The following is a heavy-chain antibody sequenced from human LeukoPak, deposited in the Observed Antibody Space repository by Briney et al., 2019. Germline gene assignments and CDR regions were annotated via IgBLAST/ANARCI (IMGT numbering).Heavy chain of an antibody. CDR3: ARVMVWGIAAAPNDY. Sequence: PEASVKVSCKASGYTFHGHYIHWVRQAPGQGLEWMGWINPNSGATNYAQKFQVRVTMTRDTSINTAYMDLSRLKSDDTAVYYCARVMVWGIAAAPNDYWGQGTLVTVSS. D-gene: IGHD6-13*01. CDR2: INPNSGAT. V-gene: IGHV1-2*02. CDR1: GYTFHGHY. J-gene: IGHJ4*02.